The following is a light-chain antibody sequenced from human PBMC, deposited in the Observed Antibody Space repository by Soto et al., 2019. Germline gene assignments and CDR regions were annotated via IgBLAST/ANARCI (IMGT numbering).Light chain of an antibody. J-gene: IGLJ1*01. Sequence: QSVLTQPASVSGSPGQSITISCTGTSSDVGGNKYVSWYQQYPGKVPKLLINKVTNRPSGVPYRFSGSKSGNTASLTISALLAEDEADYFCASSTSDSLYVFGTGTKVTVL. CDR2: KVT. V-gene: IGLV2-14*01. CDR3: ASSTSDSLYV. CDR1: SSDVGGNKY.